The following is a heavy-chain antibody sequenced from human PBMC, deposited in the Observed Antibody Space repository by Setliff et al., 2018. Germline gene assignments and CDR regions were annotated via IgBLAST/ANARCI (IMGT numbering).Heavy chain of an antibody. V-gene: IGHV4-61*09. CDR3: ARGDYNFWSGYYSSYYFDY. CDR1: GGSISSGSYY. CDR2: IYTSGST. Sequence: KPSETLSLTCTVSGGSISSGSYYWSWIRQPAGKGLEWIGHIYTSGSTNYNPSLKGRVTISVDTSKNQFSLKLSSVTAADTAVYYCARGDYNFWSGYYSSYYFDYWGQGTLVTVSS. J-gene: IGHJ4*02. D-gene: IGHD3-3*01.